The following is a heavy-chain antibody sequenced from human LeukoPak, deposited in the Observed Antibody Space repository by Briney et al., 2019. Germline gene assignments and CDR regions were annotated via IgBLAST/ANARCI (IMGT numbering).Heavy chain of an antibody. V-gene: IGHV1-69*13. D-gene: IGHD1-26*01. CDR3: PRETLPVGVGATDAGGYYFDY. Sequence: GASVKVSCTASGGTFSSYAISWVRQAPGQGLEWMGGIIPIFGTANYAQKFQGRVTITADESTSTAYMELSSLRSEDTAVYYCPRETLPVGVGATDAGGYYFDYWGQGTRVTVSS. CDR1: GGTFSSYA. CDR2: IIPIFGTA. J-gene: IGHJ4*02.